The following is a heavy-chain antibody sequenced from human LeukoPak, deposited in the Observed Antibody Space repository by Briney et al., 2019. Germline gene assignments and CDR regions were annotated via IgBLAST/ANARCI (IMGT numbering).Heavy chain of an antibody. D-gene: IGHD3-22*01. Sequence: GGSLRLSCEVSGLTFSDYYMSWIRQAPGKGLEWVSAISGSGGSTYYADSVKGRFTISRDNSKNTLYLQMNSLRAEDTAVYYCAKDWSSYDSSGYRRLFDAFDIWGQGTLVTVSS. CDR1: GLTFSDYY. CDR2: ISGSGGST. CDR3: AKDWSSYDSSGYRRLFDAFDI. V-gene: IGHV3-23*01. J-gene: IGHJ3*02.